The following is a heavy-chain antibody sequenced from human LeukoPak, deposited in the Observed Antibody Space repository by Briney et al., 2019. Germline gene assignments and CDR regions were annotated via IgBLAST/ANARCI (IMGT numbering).Heavy chain of an antibody. CDR1: GFTFNNCG. V-gene: IGHV3-23*01. CDR2: ISGSGGST. CDR3: ARLLRDDSRTVPAFDY. J-gene: IGHJ4*02. Sequence: GRSLRLSCAASGFTFNNCGMSWVRQAPGKGLEWVSTISGSGGSTYYADSVKGRFTTSRDNSKNTLYLQMNSLRAEDTAIYFCARLLRDDSRTVPAFDYWGQGTLVTVSS. D-gene: IGHD3-22*01.